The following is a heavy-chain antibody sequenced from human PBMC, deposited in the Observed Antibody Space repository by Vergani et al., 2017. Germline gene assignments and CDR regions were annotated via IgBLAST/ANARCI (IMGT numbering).Heavy chain of an antibody. CDR3: VRTEYCTGSACNTRFDS. CDR1: VFSSNSYC. Sequence: EVQLVESGGGSVQSGGSLRLSCVASVFSSNSYCRPWVRHVPGKGLMWVARIDEYGNRATYGAFETGRFTISRDNAKNTVFPQMNTLRADDAGVYYCVRTEYCTGSACNTRFDSWGQGALVTVSS. CDR2: IDEYGNRA. D-gene: IGHD2-8*02. V-gene: IGHV3-74*03. J-gene: IGHJ5*01.